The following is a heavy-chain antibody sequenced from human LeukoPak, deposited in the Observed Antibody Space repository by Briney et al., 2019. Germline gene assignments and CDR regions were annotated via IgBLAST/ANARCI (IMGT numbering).Heavy chain of an antibody. J-gene: IGHJ4*02. CDR2: IYYSGNT. D-gene: IGHD3/OR15-3a*01. CDR3: AGGWTHFEY. CDR1: SGSISSSSYY. Sequence: PSETLSLTCTVSSGSISSSSYYWGWIRQPPGKGLEWIGSIYYSGNTYYNPSLKSRVTISLDTSKNQFSLKLSSVTAADTAVYCCAGGWTHFEYWGQGTLVTVSS. V-gene: IGHV4-39*07.